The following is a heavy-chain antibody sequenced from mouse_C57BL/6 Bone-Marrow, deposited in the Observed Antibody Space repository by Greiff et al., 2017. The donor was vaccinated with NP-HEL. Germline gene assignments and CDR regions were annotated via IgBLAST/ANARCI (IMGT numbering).Heavy chain of an antibody. CDR2: SRNTANDYTT. D-gene: IGHD1-1*01. J-gene: IGHJ1*03. CDR3: ARAEDYYCFDV. CDR1: GFTFSDFY. Sequence: EVKVVESGGGLVQSGRSLRLSCATSGFTFSDFYMEWVRQAPGKGLEWIVASRNTANDYTTEYSASVKGRFIVSRATSHSILYLPMSALRDEDTSIYYCARAEDYYCFDVWGTGTSVTVSS. V-gene: IGHV7-1*01.